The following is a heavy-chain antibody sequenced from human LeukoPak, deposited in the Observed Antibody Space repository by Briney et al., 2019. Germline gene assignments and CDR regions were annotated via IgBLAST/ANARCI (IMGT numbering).Heavy chain of an antibody. D-gene: IGHD3-16*01. CDR1: GVPMTRHF. V-gene: IGHV4-59*08. Sequence: PSETLSFTCTVSGVPMTRHFWAWVRQSPGKAPEWIGYVHYPGSTKYNPSFESRVTISVDAANSQFSLTLTSVTAADTAVYFCATYEGYFDYWGHGTVVTVSS. CDR2: VHYPGST. J-gene: IGHJ4*01. CDR3: ATYEGYFDY.